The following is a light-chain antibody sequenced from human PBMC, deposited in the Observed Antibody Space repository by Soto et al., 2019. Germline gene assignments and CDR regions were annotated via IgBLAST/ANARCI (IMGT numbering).Light chain of an antibody. J-gene: IGLJ1*01. V-gene: IGLV2-14*01. CDR2: DVN. CDR1: SSDVGGYNY. CDR3: SSYTSSNTFYV. Sequence: QSVLTQPASVSGSPGQSITISCTGTSSDVGGYNYVSWYQQHPGKVPNLMIYDVNIRPSGVSYRFSGSKSGNTTSLTISGLQAEDEADYYCSSYTSSNTFYVFGTGTKVTVL.